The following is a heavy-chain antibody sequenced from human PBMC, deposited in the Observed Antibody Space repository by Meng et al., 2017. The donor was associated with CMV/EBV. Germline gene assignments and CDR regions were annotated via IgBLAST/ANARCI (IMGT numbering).Heavy chain of an antibody. CDR2: IKSKTDGGTT. D-gene: IGHD2-2*01. CDR3: TTDPLGYCSSTSCYEDY. Sequence: GESLKISCAASGFTFSNAWMSWVRPAPGKGLEWVGRIKSKTDGGTTDYAAPVKGRFTISRDDSKNTLYLQMNSLKTEDTAVYYCTTDPLGYCSSTSCYEDYWGQGTLVTVSS. J-gene: IGHJ4*02. V-gene: IGHV3-15*01. CDR1: GFTFSNAW.